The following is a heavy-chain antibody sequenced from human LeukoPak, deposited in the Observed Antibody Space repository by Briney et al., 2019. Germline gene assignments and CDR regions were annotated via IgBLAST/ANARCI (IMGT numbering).Heavy chain of an antibody. CDR2: ISNSGDST. V-gene: IGHV3-23*01. J-gene: IGHJ4*02. D-gene: IGHD3-16*01. CDR1: GFTFSTYA. Sequence: PGGSLRLSCAASGFTFSTYAMSWVRQAPGEGLQWVSGISNSGDSTYYLDSVKGRFTISRDNSKNTLHLQMSSLRAEDTALYYCAKVKALALVPDYWGQGTLVTVSS. CDR3: AKVKALALVPDY.